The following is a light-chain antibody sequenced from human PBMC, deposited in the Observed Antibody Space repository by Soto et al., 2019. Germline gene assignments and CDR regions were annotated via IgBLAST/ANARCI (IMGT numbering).Light chain of an antibody. Sequence: DVQMTQSPSSLSAFVGDRVTITCRASQGIAPSLAWFQQKPGKVPKLLIYATSPLQSGVPSRFSGSGSGTDFTLTINSLQPEDVGTYYCQKYNSAPLTFGGGTKVEIK. CDR1: QGIAPS. J-gene: IGKJ4*01. CDR3: QKYNSAPLT. CDR2: ATS. V-gene: IGKV1-27*01.